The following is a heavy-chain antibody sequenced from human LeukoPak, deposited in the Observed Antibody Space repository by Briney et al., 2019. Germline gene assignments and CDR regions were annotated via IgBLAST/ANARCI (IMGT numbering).Heavy chain of an antibody. Sequence: LAGGSLRLSCAASGFTVSSNYMSWVRQAPGKGLEWVSVIYSGGSTYYADSVKRRFTISRDNSKNTLYLQMNSLRAEDTAVYYCARTVTRGWYFDLWGRGTLVTVSS. CDR1: GFTVSSNY. CDR3: ARTVTRGWYFDL. D-gene: IGHD4-17*01. J-gene: IGHJ2*01. V-gene: IGHV3-53*01. CDR2: IYSGGST.